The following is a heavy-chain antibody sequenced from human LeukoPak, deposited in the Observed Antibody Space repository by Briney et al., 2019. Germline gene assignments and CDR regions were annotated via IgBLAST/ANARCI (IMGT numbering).Heavy chain of an antibody. D-gene: IGHD2-2*01. CDR3: ARDSTLCRGTNCYQNDPFDI. V-gene: IGHV1-18*01. CDR1: DSTFNSQG. CDR2: ISAYNGNT. Sequence: ASVKVSCKAFDSTFNSQGFSWVRQAPGQGLEWMGWISAYNGNTRFARKLQDRVSMTTDTSTTTAYMELRSLTSDDTATHYCARDSTLCRGTNCYQNDPFDIWGQGTMVTVSS. J-gene: IGHJ3*02.